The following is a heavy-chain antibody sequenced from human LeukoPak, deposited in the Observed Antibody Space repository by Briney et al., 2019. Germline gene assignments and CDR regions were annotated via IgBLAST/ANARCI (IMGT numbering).Heavy chain of an antibody. D-gene: IGHD2-15*01. CDR1: GGSISSGGYS. CDR3: ARGRVVVVAAHTYNWFDP. CDR2: IYHSGST. V-gene: IGHV4-30-2*01. Sequence: PSETLSLTCAVSGGSISSGGYSWSWIRQPPGKGLEWIGYIYHSGSTYYNPSLKSRVTISVDRSKNQFSLKLSSVTAADTAVYYCARGRVVVVAAHTYNWFDPWGQGTLVTVSS. J-gene: IGHJ5*02.